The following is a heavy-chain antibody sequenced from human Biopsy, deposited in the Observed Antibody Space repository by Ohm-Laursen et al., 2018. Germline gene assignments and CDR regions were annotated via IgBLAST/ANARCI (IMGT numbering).Heavy chain of an antibody. CDR1: GCIFRGDY. Sequence: SSVKVSCKASGCIFRGDYINWVRQAPGQGLEWMGGLVPMFGTAKYSQKFQDRVTITADTSTSTAYMVLSSLRSEGTAVYYCGRDGYFDGNAYYVDDYFYYGMDVWGQGTTVTVSS. J-gene: IGHJ6*02. D-gene: IGHD3-10*02. CDR2: LVPMFGTA. CDR3: GRDGYFDGNAYYVDDYFYYGMDV. V-gene: IGHV1-69*06.